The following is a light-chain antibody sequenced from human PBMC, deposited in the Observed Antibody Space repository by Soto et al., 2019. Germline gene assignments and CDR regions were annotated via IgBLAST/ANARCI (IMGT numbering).Light chain of an antibody. CDR1: QSVSSSY. V-gene: IGKV3-20*01. J-gene: IGKJ2*01. CDR3: QQYGSSPTYT. CDR2: GAS. Sequence: EIVLTQSPGTLSLSPGERATLSCRASQSVSSSYLAWYQQKPGQAPRLRIYGASSRATGIPDRFSGSGSGTDFPLTIGRLEPEDFAVYYCQQYGSSPTYTFGQGTKLEIK.